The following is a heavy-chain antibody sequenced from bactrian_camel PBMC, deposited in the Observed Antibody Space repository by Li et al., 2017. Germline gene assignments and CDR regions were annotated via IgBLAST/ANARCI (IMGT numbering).Heavy chain of an antibody. Sequence: QVQLVESGGGLVQPGGSLRLSCAADALTLSSYRMYWVRQAPGKGLEWVSSINGGGSTTYYADSVKGRTTVSVDNAKNTVYLQMNSLKPEDTAVYYCARDLTYWDFAYWGQGTQVTVS. CDR2: INGGGSTT. CDR3: ARDLTYWDFAY. CDR1: ALTLSSYR. D-gene: IGHD1*01. V-gene: IGHV3S1*01. J-gene: IGHJ6*01.